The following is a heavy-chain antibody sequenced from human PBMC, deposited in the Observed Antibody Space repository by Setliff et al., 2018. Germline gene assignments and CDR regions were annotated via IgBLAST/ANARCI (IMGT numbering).Heavy chain of an antibody. Sequence: GGSLRLPCVGSGFGFSDAWMTWVRQAPGKGLEWVGHIKSKAYGGTADYATAVKGRCSISRDDSKDTVFLQMNSLKTEDTGTYYCSTGSDGWWGQGTLVTVSS. V-gene: IGHV3-15*01. CDR1: GFGFSDAW. CDR3: STGSDGW. D-gene: IGHD2-15*01. CDR2: IKSKAYGGTA. J-gene: IGHJ4*02.